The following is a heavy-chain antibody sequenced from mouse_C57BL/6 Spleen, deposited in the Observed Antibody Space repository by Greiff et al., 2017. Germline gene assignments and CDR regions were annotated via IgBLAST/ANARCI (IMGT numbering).Heavy chain of an antibody. J-gene: IGHJ3*01. CDR2: IDPETGGT. V-gene: IGHV1-15*01. Sequence: QVQLKESGAELVRPGASVTLSCKASGYTFTDYEMHWVKQTPVHGLEWIGAIDPETGGTAYNQKFKGKAILTADKSSSTAYMELRSLTSEDSAVXYCTRWGGFPAWFAYWGQGTLVTVSA. CDR1: GYTFTDYE. CDR3: TRWGGFPAWFAY.